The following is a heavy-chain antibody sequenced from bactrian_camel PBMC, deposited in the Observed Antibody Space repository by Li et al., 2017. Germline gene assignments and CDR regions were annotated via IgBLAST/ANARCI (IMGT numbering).Heavy chain of an antibody. CDR1: GEKYSRAC. D-gene: IGHD2*01. CDR3: AGGRSSGSSRTYVAFTY. V-gene: IGHV3S57*01. Sequence: VQLVESGGESVQAGGSLRLSCVASGEKYSRACMGWYRQTPGKEREGVATLSRDGQIRYAGVAEGRFTISKDVIKNTLYLQMSDLKPEDTAMYYCAGGRSSGSSRTYVAFTYWGQGTQVTVS. J-gene: IGHJ4*01. CDR2: LSRDGQI.